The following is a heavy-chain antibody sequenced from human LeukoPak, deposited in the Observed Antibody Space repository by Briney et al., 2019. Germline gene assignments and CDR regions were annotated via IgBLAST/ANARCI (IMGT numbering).Heavy chain of an antibody. CDR3: AREGITGRAPLDY. Sequence: SETLSLTCTVSGGSISSGGYYWSWIRQPPGKGLEWIGYIYHSGSTYYNPSLKSRVTISVDRSKNQFSLKLSSVTAADTAVYYCAREGITGRAPLDYWGQGTLVTVSS. CDR2: IYHSGST. D-gene: IGHD1-20*01. J-gene: IGHJ4*02. V-gene: IGHV4-30-2*01. CDR1: GGSISSGGYY.